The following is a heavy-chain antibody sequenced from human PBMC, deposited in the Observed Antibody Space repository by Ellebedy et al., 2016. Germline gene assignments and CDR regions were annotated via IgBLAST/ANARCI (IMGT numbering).Heavy chain of an antibody. J-gene: IGHJ4*02. CDR3: AHRTTLTSADY. Sequence: SGPTLVKPTQTLTLTCSFSGFSLTTSEVVVGWVRQPPGKALEWVAFIYGHGDKRYSPALWSRLTITKDTSKNPVVLTMTNMDPSDPATYYCAHRTTLTSADYWGQGLLVTVSS. CDR2: IYGHGDK. D-gene: IGHD4-17*01. V-gene: IGHV2-5*01. CDR1: GFSLTTSEVV.